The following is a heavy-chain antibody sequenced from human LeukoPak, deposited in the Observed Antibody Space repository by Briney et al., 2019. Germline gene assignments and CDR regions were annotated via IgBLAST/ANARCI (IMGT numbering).Heavy chain of an antibody. D-gene: IGHD4-17*01. CDR3: ARSTTVTTDFDY. V-gene: IGHV4-59*01. Sequence: SESLSLTRTVSGGSLSSYYRSWIRQPPGKGLEWIGYIYYSGSTNYNPSLKSRVTISVDTSKNQFSLKLSSVTAADTAVYYCARSTTVTTDFDYWGQGTLVTVSS. CDR2: IYYSGST. J-gene: IGHJ4*02. CDR1: GGSLSSYY.